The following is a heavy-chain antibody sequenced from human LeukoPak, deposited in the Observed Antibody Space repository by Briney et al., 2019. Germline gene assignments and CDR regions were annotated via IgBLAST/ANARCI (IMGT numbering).Heavy chain of an antibody. Sequence: GGSLRLSCAASGFTFSSYWMNRVRQAPGKGLEWVANMKQDGSEKYYVDSVKGRFTISRDNAKNSLYLQMNSLRAEDTAVYYCARGKRDGYNEYFDLWGRGTLVTVSS. CDR2: MKQDGSEK. CDR3: ARGKRDGYNEYFDL. V-gene: IGHV3-7*01. D-gene: IGHD5-24*01. CDR1: GFTFSSYW. J-gene: IGHJ2*01.